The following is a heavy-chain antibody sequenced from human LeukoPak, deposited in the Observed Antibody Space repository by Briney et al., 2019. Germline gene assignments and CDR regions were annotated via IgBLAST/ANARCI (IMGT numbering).Heavy chain of an antibody. J-gene: IGHJ4*02. CDR3: ARGGVQLAIDY. Sequence: GGSLRLSCAASGFTFSSYWMSWVRQAPGKGLEWVSVIYSGGSTYYADSVKGRFTISRDNSKNTLYLQMNSLRAEDTAVYYCARGGVQLAIDYWGQGTLVTVSS. D-gene: IGHD2-2*01. V-gene: IGHV3-66*01. CDR2: IYSGGST. CDR1: GFTFSSYW.